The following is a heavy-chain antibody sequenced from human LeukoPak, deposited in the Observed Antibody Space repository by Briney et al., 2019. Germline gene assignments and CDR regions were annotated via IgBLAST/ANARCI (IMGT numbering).Heavy chain of an antibody. J-gene: IGHJ4*02. V-gene: IGHV3-30*02. Sequence: PGGSLRLSCAASGFTFSTYGMHWVRQAPGKGLEWVAFIRYDGSNKYYADSVKGRFTISRDNSKNTLCLQMNSLRAEDTAVYYCAKDSRYFDWSFDYWGQGTLVTVSS. CDR2: IRYDGSNK. CDR1: GFTFSTYG. D-gene: IGHD3-9*01. CDR3: AKDSRYFDWSFDY.